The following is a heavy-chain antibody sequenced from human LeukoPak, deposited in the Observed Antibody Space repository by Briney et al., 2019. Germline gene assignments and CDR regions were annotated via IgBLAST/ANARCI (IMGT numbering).Heavy chain of an antibody. CDR3: ARDRELGY. J-gene: IGHJ4*02. D-gene: IGHD3-10*01. V-gene: IGHV4-59*11. CDR2: IYGGGST. CDR1: GGSISVHY. Sequence: SETLSLTCIVSGGSISVHYWSWIRQPPGKGLEWIGYIYGGGSTNYNPSLKSRVTISIDTSKNQFSLRLSSVTAADTAVYYCARDRELGYWGQGALVTVSS.